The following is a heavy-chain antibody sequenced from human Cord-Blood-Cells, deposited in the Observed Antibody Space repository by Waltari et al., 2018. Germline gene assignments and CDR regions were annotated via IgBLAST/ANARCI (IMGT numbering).Heavy chain of an antibody. J-gene: IGHJ4*02. CDR3: ARAPEQQLVPTYFDY. CDR1: GFTFSSNY. V-gene: IGHV3-53*01. Sequence: EVQLVESGGGLIQPGGSLRLSCAASGFTFSSNYMSWVRQAPGKGLEWVSVIYSGGSTYYADSVKGRFTISRDNSKNTLYLQMNSLRAEDTAVYYCARAPEQQLVPTYFDYWGQGTLVTVSS. D-gene: IGHD6-13*01. CDR2: IYSGGST.